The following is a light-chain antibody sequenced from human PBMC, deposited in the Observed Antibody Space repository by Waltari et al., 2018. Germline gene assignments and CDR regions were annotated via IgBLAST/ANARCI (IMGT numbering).Light chain of an antibody. CDR1: QGLSSA. CDR3: QQLHSYPIT. Sequence: AIHLTQSPSSLSASVGDRITITCRASQGLSSAFAWYQQKPGESPKFLIYDASSLQSGVPSRFSGSASGTDFTLTITSLQPEDFATYYCQQLHSYPITFGQGTRLEIK. CDR2: DAS. V-gene: IGKV1-13*02. J-gene: IGKJ5*01.